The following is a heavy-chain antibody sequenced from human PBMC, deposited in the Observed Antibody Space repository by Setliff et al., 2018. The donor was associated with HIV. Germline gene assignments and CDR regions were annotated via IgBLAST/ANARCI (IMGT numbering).Heavy chain of an antibody. CDR1: GYTFTGYY. D-gene: IGHD3-22*01. CDR3: ARDDYYDSSGYWGSYYYYGMDV. Sequence: ASVKVSCKASGYTFTGYYMHWVRQAPGQGLEWTGWINPNSGGTNYAQKFQGRVTMTRDTSISTAYMELSRLRSDDTAVYYCARDDYYDSSGYWGSYYYYGMDVWGQGTTVTVS. J-gene: IGHJ6*02. V-gene: IGHV1-2*02. CDR2: INPNSGGT.